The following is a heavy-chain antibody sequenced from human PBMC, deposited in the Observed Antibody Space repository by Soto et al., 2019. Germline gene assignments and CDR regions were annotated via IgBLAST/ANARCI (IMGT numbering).Heavy chain of an antibody. CDR3: ARSIRVASPGDS. V-gene: IGHV1-18*04. D-gene: IGHD2-21*01. CDR1: GFTFTNYG. Sequence: QVQLVQSGAEVKKPGASVKVSCKTSGFTFTNYGITWVRQAPGQGLEWMGWISAYNGNTNYAQKFQGRVTMTTDTSTTTAYMELRGLTSDDTAVYFCARSIRVASPGDSWDEGTLATVSS. CDR2: ISAYNGNT. J-gene: IGHJ5*01.